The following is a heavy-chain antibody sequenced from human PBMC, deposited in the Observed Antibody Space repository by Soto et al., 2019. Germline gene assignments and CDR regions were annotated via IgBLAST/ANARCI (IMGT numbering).Heavy chain of an antibody. CDR1: GYTFTSYH. CDR3: AGDSPPPRE. CDR2: ISAYNGNT. Sequence: QVQLVQSGAEVKKPGASVKVSCKASGYTFTSYHITWVRQAPGQGIEWMGWISAYNGNTNYAQNLQGRVTMTTDPTPSTRYPEPRSLTSDDTAVYYCAGDSPPPREWGQGTLVTVSS. J-gene: IGHJ4*02. V-gene: IGHV1-18*01.